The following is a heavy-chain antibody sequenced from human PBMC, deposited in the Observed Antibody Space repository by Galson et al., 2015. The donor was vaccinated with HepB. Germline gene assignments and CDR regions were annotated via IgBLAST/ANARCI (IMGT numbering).Heavy chain of an antibody. CDR2: ISSSGST. D-gene: IGHD4-17*01. CDR1: GASISSSSYY. CDR3: VRDDYDDYDSYFDY. V-gene: IGHV4-39*07. J-gene: IGHJ4*02. Sequence: SETLSLTCTVSGASISSSSYYWGWIRQPPGKGLEWIGSISSSGSTYYKPSLKSRVTISTATSKNQFSLKLSAVTAADTAVYYCVRDDYDDYDSYFDYWGQGTLVTVSS.